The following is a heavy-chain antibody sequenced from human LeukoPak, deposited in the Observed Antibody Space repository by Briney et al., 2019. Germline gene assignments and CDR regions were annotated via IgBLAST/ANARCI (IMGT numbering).Heavy chain of an antibody. D-gene: IGHD7-27*01. CDR2: INPNSGDT. J-gene: IGHJ4*02. Sequence: ASVKVSCKASGYTFTGFYIHWGRQAPRQGLEWMGWINPNSGDTNYAQKFQGRVAMTSDTSISTAYMEMSRLTSDDTAVCYCARATGDRPYWGQGTLVTVSS. CDR1: GYTFTGFY. V-gene: IGHV1-2*02. CDR3: ARATGDRPY.